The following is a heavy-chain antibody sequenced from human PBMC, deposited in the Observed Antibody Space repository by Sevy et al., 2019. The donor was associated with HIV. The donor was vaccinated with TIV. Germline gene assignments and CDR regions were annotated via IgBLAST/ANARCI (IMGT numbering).Heavy chain of an antibody. Sequence: SETLSLTCTVSGDSIRSSSDFWSWIRQPAGKGLEWIGHIYSSGNTNYNPSLKSRVTISVDTSKNQFSQKLSSVTAADTGVYYCARMGQWLPPWDYYYYMDFWGKGTTVTVSS. V-gene: IGHV4-61*09. J-gene: IGHJ6*03. CDR1: GDSIRSSSDF. CDR2: IYSSGNT. CDR3: ARMGQWLPPWDYYYYMDF. D-gene: IGHD6-19*01.